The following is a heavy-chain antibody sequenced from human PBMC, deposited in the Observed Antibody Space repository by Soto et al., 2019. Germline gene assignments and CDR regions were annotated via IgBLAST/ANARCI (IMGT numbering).Heavy chain of an antibody. CDR1: GKTLTRYP. J-gene: IGHJ4*01. CDR3: ARKECYDAGIYLFQY. Sequence: ASVKGDRKASGKTLTRYPIHCVRQAPGQRLERMGWINAANGDTGYAQRVQGRGTLTRDTPASTVYREMSSLRSEDTVVYYCARKECYDAGIYLFQYWSLGTWVP. D-gene: IGHD2-2*01. V-gene: IGHV1-3*01. CDR2: INAANGDT.